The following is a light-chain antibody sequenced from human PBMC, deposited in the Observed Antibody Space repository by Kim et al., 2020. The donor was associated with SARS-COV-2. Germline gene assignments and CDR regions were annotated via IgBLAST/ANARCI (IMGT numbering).Light chain of an antibody. CDR2: EVI. CDR1: SSDVGGWKY. CDR3: NSYAGSFNV. Sequence: PGQAVDSSGSGTSSDVGGWKYVSWYQQRPDRAPILILYEVIKRPSGVPDRFSGSRSANSAFLTVSGLQVDDEADYYCNSYAGSFNVFGTGTKVTVL. J-gene: IGLJ1*01. V-gene: IGLV2-8*01.